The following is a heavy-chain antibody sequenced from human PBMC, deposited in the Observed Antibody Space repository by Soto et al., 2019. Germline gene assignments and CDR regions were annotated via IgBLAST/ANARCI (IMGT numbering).Heavy chain of an antibody. J-gene: IGHJ5*02. V-gene: IGHV4-31*03. CDR1: GGSISSGDYY. D-gene: IGHD3-3*01. CDR2: IYYSGST. CDR3: ARWWSGSRQGFDP. Sequence: QVQLQESGPGLVKPSQTLSLTCTVSGGSISSGDYYWSWIRQHPGKALEWIGYIYYSGSTSYNPSLKSRVTISVDTSKNQFSLKLSSVTAADTAGYYCARWWSGSRQGFDPWGQGTLVTVSS.